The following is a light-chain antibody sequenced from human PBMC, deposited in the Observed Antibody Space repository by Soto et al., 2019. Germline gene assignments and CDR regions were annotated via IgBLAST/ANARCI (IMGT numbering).Light chain of an antibody. CDR3: AAWDASLSGLYV. Sequence: QSLLSPPASGSGTPGQRFTISCSGSSSNIGSNYVYWYQQLPGTAPKLLTYSDDQRPSGVPDRFSGSKSGTSYSLAISGLRSEDEDDYYCAAWDASLSGLYVFGTGTKVTVL. V-gene: IGLV1-47*02. CDR2: SDD. J-gene: IGLJ1*01. CDR1: SSNIGSNY.